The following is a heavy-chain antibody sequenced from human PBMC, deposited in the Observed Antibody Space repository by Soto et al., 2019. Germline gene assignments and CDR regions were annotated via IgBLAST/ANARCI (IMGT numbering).Heavy chain of an antibody. Sequence: QVQLVQSGAEVKRPGASVKVSCKASGYTFTTYSMHWVRQAPGQRLEWMGWINAGDGNTKWLQKFQGRVTITRDTSASTAYMELSSLRSEDTAVYYCARDGGYYGSGSYYSNAFDIWGPGTMVIVSS. CDR2: INAGDGNT. J-gene: IGHJ3*02. CDR1: GYTFTTYS. CDR3: ARDGGYYGSGSYYSNAFDI. V-gene: IGHV1-3*01. D-gene: IGHD3-10*01.